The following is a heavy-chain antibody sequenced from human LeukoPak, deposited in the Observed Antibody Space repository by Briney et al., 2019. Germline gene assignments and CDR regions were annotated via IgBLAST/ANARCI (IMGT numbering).Heavy chain of an antibody. CDR2: INHSGST. J-gene: IGHJ4*02. D-gene: IGHD6-13*01. V-gene: IGHV4-34*01. CDR1: GGSFSGYY. Sequence: SETLSLTCAVYGGSFSGYYWSWIRQPPGKGLEWIGEINHSGSTNYNPSLKSRVTISVDTSKNQFSLKLSSVTAADTAVYYCARAENLTPYSSSWYRRSTPIDYWGQGTWSPSPQ. CDR3: ARAENLTPYSSSWYRRSTPIDY.